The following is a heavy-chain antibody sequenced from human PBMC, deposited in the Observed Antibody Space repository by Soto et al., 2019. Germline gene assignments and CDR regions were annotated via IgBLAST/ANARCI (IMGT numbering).Heavy chain of an antibody. V-gene: IGHV4-4*02. CDR1: SGSIRSSNW. Sequence: SETLSLTCAVSSGSIRSSNWWSWVRQSPGKGLEWIGEIFHNGNTYYNPSLNSRVTISVDTSKNQFSLKLSSVTAADTAVYYCARDGYSGYDYFDYWGQGTLVTVSS. D-gene: IGHD5-12*01. CDR2: IFHNGNT. J-gene: IGHJ4*02. CDR3: ARDGYSGYDYFDY.